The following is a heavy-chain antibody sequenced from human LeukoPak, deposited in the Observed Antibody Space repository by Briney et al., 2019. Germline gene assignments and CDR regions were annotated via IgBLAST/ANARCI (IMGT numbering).Heavy chain of an antibody. CDR2: ISYEGSNE. Sequence: PGGSLRLSCVASGFTFSSYGMHWVRQAPGKGLEWVAVISYEGSNEFYADSVKGRFTVSRDNSKETLNLQMNSLRVEDTAVYYCAKDGKEYYSDSSGFSDYWGQGTLVTVSS. V-gene: IGHV3-30*18. CDR3: AKDGKEYYSDSSGFSDY. D-gene: IGHD3-22*01. J-gene: IGHJ4*02. CDR1: GFTFSSYG.